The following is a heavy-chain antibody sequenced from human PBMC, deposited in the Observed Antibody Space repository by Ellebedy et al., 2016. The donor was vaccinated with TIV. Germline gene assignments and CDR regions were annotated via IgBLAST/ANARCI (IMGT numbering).Heavy chain of an antibody. V-gene: IGHV3-23*01. J-gene: IGHJ4*01. CDR3: VKGGWLDF. D-gene: IGHD6-19*01. Sequence: GESLKISXAASGFTFGDYAMNWVRRAPGKGLQWISFISPRDGTAHYAGSVQGRFTVSRDNYKNMLYLQLNNLRPEDTAIYHCVKGGWLDFWGPGTLVTVSS. CDR2: ISPRDGTA. CDR1: GFTFGDYA.